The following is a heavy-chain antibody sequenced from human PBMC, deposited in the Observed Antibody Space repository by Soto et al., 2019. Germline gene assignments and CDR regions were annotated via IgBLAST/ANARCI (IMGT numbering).Heavy chain of an antibody. D-gene: IGHD6-6*01. CDR2: IKHSGSS. Sequence: SETLSLTCAVYAGSFSHYYWNWIRQSPGKGLEWIGKIKHSGSSNYNPSLRSRVSISVDMSKNQFSLNLRSMSAADTAVYYCARVGGLAARTFDYWGPGPLVTVS. V-gene: IGHV4-34*01. J-gene: IGHJ4*02. CDR3: ARVGGLAARTFDY. CDR1: AGSFSHYY.